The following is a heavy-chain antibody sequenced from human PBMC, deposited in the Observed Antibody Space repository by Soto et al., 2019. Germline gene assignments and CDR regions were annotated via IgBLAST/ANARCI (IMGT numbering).Heavy chain of an antibody. Sequence: EVQLVESGGGLVQPGGSLRLSCAVSGFTFGSYWMNWVRLIPGKGLEWVAYIKPDGSATYYVDSVKGRFTISRDNAKNSLYLQMNSLRVEDTSVYYWARAGYCGPGCYYYFDYWGQGTVVTVSS. J-gene: IGHJ4*02. V-gene: IGHV3-7*01. CDR2: IKPDGSAT. CDR3: ARAGYCGPGCYYYFDY. D-gene: IGHD2-21*02. CDR1: GFTFGSYW.